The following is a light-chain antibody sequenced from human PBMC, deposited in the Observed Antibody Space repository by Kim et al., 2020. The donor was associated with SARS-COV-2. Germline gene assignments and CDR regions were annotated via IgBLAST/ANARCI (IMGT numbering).Light chain of an antibody. V-gene: IGKV2-24*01. Sequence: GPPASDSCTSSPSPSGGIASLSWFHQRPGQPPRPLIYRVSNRSSGAPARFSGSGAGTDFTLKISRVEAEDVGVYYCVQASKFPVTFGQGTRLEIK. CDR3: VQASKFPVT. J-gene: IGKJ5*01. CDR1: PSPSGGIAS. CDR2: RVS.